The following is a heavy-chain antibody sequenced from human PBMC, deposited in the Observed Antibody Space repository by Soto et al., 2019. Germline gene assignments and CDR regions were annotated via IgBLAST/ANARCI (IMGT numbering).Heavy chain of an antibody. CDR2: TYYRSKWYN. V-gene: IGHV6-1*01. CDR1: GDSVSSNSAA. Sequence: SQTLSLTCAISGDSVSSNSAAWNWIRQSPSRGLEWLGRTYYRSKWYNDYAVSVKSRITINPDTSKNQFSLQLNSVTPEDTAVYYCARDSYCSSTRCYRCDYYGMDVWGQGTTVTV. D-gene: IGHD2-2*02. CDR3: ARDSYCSSTRCYRCDYYGMDV. J-gene: IGHJ6*02.